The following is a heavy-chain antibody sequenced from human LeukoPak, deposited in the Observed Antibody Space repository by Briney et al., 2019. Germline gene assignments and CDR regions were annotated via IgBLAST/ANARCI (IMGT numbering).Heavy chain of an antibody. CDR1: GFTVSSNY. V-gene: IGHV3-66*01. CDR3: ARDLPRGYSYGFDY. D-gene: IGHD5-18*01. J-gene: IGHJ4*02. CDR2: IYSGGST. Sequence: PGGSLRLSCAASGFTVSSNYMSWVRQAPGKGLEWVSVIYSGGSTYYADSVKGRFTISRDNSKNTLYLQMNSLRAEDTAAYYCARDLPRGYSYGFDYWGQGTLVTVSS.